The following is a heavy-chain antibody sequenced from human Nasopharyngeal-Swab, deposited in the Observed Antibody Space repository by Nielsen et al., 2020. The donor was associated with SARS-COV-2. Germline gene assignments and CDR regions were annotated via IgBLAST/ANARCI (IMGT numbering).Heavy chain of an antibody. V-gene: IGHV1-18*04. Sequence: ASVKVSCKASGYTFTSYGISWVRQAPGQGLEWMGWISAYNGDTNYAQKLQGRVTMTTDTSMSTAYMELRSLRSDDTAVYYCARDGPYYDILTGYSNYWFDPWGQGTLVTVSS. CDR3: ARDGPYYDILTGYSNYWFDP. CDR1: GYTFTSYG. J-gene: IGHJ5*02. D-gene: IGHD3-9*01. CDR2: ISAYNGDT.